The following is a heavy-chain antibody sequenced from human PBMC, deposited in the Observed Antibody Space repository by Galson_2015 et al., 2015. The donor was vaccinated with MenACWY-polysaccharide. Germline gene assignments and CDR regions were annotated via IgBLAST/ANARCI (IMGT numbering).Heavy chain of an antibody. Sequence: SLRLSCAASGFSFSGHWMTWVRQAPGKGLEWVANINPDGSDKYYADSVKGRFIISRDNAKNSVYLQMNGLRVEDTAMYYCGRHFDWAFDYRGQGALVTVSS. CDR1: GFSFSGHW. J-gene: IGHJ4*02. D-gene: IGHD2-21*01. V-gene: IGHV3-7*01. CDR3: GRHFDWAFDY. CDR2: INPDGSDK.